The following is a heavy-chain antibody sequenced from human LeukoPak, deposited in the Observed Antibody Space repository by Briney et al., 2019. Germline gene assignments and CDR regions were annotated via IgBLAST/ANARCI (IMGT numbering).Heavy chain of an antibody. D-gene: IGHD5-18*01. CDR2: ITSGSKI. CDR1: GFTFTSYN. CDR3: ARDVNTAMVRRGFDY. V-gene: IGHV3-21*01. J-gene: IGHJ4*02. Sequence: GGSLRLSCTASGFTFTSYNITWVRQAPGKGLECVSSITSGSKIYYADTVKGRFAVSRDNAKNSLFLQMNSLRVEDTGLYYCARDVNTAMVRRGFDYWGQGTLVTVSS.